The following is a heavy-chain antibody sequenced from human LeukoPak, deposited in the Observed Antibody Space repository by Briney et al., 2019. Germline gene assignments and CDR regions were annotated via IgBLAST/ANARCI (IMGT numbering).Heavy chain of an antibody. J-gene: IGHJ4*02. CDR2: IGPTGSDR. Sequence: GGSLRLSCTASGLTFSTSGFNWVRQAPGKGLEWVASIGPTGSDRYHADSIKGRFTISRDNANNFLYLQMNSLRAEDMAVYYCATETNGRHYDYWGQGTLLTVSS. V-gene: IGHV3-21*06. CDR1: GLTFSTSG. D-gene: IGHD1-14*01. CDR3: ATETNGRHYDY.